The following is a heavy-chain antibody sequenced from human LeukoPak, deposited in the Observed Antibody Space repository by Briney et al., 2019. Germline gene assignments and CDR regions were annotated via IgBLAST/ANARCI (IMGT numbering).Heavy chain of an antibody. V-gene: IGHV3-30-3*01. Sequence: GGSLSLSCALSGFTFSNYAMHWVRQAPGKGGEWVGVVSFDGSNKYYADSVKGRFTISRDNSKNTLYLQMNSLRAEAAAIYYCATIGDRRTGELYRIDYWGQGTLVTVSS. D-gene: IGHD7-27*01. CDR2: VSFDGSNK. J-gene: IGHJ4*02. CDR3: ATIGDRRTGELYRIDY. CDR1: GFTFSNYA.